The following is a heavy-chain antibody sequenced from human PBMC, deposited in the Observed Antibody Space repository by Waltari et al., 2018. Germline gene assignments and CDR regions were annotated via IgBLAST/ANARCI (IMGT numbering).Heavy chain of an antibody. V-gene: IGHV4-30-4*08. J-gene: IGHJ4*02. CDR3: ARVGHDSSGYTPDY. CDR1: GFTFSSYA. D-gene: IGHD3-22*01. Sequence: VQLLESGGGLVQPGGSLRLSCAASGFTFSSYAMSWVRQAPGKGREWIGYIYYSGSTYYNPSLKSRVTISVDTSKNQFSLKLSSVTAADTAVYYCARVGHDSSGYTPDYWGQGTLVTVSS. CDR2: IYYSGST.